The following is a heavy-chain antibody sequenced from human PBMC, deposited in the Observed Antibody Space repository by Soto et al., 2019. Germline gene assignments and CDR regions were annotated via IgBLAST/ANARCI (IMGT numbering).Heavy chain of an antibody. Sequence: PSETLSLTCTVSGGSISNGGYYWTWIRQHPGKGLEWIGYIYYSGSTYYNPSLKSRVTISVDTSKNQFSLKLTSVTAADTAVYYCARDVTDFLSGQERIDTRGHGTPATDP. CDR2: IYYSGST. V-gene: IGHV4-31*03. D-gene: IGHD3-3*01. CDR3: ARDVTDFLSGQERIDTRGHGTPATDP. J-gene: IGHJ5*02. CDR1: GGSISNGGYY.